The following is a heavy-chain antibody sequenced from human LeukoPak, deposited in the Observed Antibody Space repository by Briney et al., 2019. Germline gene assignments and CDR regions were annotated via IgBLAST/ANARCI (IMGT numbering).Heavy chain of an antibody. Sequence: SETLSLTCTVSGGSFSNSGFYWGWIRQPPGKGLEWIATIYYSGSTYYNPSLKSRVTMSVDTSKNQFSLNLSSVTAADTAVYYCARERNYYDSSGVFDPWGQGTLVTVSS. D-gene: IGHD3-22*01. CDR2: IYYSGST. V-gene: IGHV4-39*02. J-gene: IGHJ5*02. CDR1: GGSFSNSGFY. CDR3: ARERNYYDSSGVFDP.